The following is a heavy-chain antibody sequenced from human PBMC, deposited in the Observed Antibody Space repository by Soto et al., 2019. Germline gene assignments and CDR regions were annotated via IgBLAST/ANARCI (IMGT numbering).Heavy chain of an antibody. CDR1: GFTFSTYA. CDR2: ISPSGDNT. J-gene: IGHJ1*01. D-gene: IGHD3-22*01. V-gene: IGHV3-23*01. CDR3: AKELVNYYDSSGYYGYFQH. Sequence: GGSLRLSCAASGFTFSTYAMSWVRQAPGKGLEWISAISPSGDNTYYADSVKGRFTVSRDNSKNTLYLQMTSLRAEETAVYYCAKELVNYYDSSGYYGYFQHWGQGTLVTVSS.